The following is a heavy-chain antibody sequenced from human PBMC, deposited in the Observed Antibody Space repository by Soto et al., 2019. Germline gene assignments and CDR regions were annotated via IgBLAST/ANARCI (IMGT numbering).Heavy chain of an antibody. CDR2: IKYDGIAK. J-gene: IGHJ4*02. D-gene: IGHD2-15*01. CDR1: GFTCSSYW. V-gene: IGHV3-7*04. Sequence: EVQLVESGGGLGQPGGSLRLSCAASGFTCSSYWMSWVRQAPGTGLEWVAIIKYDGIAKYHVDSVKGRFTISRDNPSNSLYLQMPGLRAEDTAVYYCAGDLLVVPAGNEIDYWGQGTLVTVSS. CDR3: AGDLLVVPAGNEIDY.